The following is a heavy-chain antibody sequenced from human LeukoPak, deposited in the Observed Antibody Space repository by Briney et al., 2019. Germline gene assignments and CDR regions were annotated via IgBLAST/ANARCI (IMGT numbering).Heavy chain of an antibody. CDR1: GGSISSSSYY. D-gene: IGHD3-22*01. J-gene: IGHJ4*02. V-gene: IGHV4-39*01. CDR2: ISYRGNT. Sequence: PSETLSLTCTVSGGSISSSSYYWGWIRQPPGKGLEWIGSISYRGNTYYNPSLKSRTTISVDTPKNQFSLKLSSVTAADTAVYYCARVGFYYDSSAYFIDYWGQGTLVTVSS. CDR3: ARVGFYYDSSAYFIDY.